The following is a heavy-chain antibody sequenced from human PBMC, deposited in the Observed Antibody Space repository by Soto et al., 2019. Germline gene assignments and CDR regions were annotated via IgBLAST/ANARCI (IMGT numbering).Heavy chain of an antibody. CDR3: AKDLYSLNMVGRNWYFDL. J-gene: IGHJ2*01. CDR1: GFSFSSYA. Sequence: PGGSLRLSCAASGFSFSSYAMDWVRQAPGKGLEWVSAISCSGGNKYYADSVKGRFTISRDNSKNTLYLQMNSLRAEDTAVYYCAKDLYSLNMVGRNWYFDLWGRGTLVTVSS. CDR2: ISCSGGNK. V-gene: IGHV3-23*01. D-gene: IGHD2-21*01.